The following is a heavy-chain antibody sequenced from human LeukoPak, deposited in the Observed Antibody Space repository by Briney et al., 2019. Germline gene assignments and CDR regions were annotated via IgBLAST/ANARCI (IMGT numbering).Heavy chain of an antibody. CDR2: ALYTGRT. CDR3: ARDNGYSYGIDY. CDR1: GGSISSYF. Sequence: PSDTLSLTCSVSGGSISSYFWSWIRQGPGKGLEWVGYALYTGRTEYNPALKSRITISIDTYKNQLYLRMSSVTAAATDVYSCARDNGYSYGIDYWGQGSLVTVSS. J-gene: IGHJ4*02. V-gene: IGHV4-59*01. D-gene: IGHD5-18*01.